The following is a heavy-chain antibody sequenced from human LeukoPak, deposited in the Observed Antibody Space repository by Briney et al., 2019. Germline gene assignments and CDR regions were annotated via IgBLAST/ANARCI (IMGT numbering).Heavy chain of an antibody. Sequence: PGRSLRLSCAASGFTFSTYGMHRVRQAPGKGLEWVAVIWNDGSNKYYADSVKGRFTISRDNSKNTLYLQMNTLRAEDTAMYFCVGAPYYYASGTFSPFDYWGQGTLVTVSS. CDR3: VGAPYYYASGTFSPFDY. J-gene: IGHJ4*02. CDR2: IWNDGSNK. V-gene: IGHV3-33*01. D-gene: IGHD3-10*01. CDR1: GFTFSTYG.